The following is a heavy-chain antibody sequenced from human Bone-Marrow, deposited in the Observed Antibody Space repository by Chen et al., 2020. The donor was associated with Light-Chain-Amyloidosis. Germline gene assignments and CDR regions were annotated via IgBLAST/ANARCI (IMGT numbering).Heavy chain of an antibody. D-gene: IGHD6-13*01. CDR1: GGSLRALH. CDR2: ISHSGST. CDR3: ARGGRGQLVRGRFDY. V-gene: IGHV4-34*01. Sequence: QVHLQQRGAALLKPSETLSPTCAVYGGSLRALHWSWIRQPPGKGLEWTGEISHSGSTNYNPSLKSRVTISVDTSKNQFSLKLNSVTAADTAVYCCARGGRGQLVRGRFDYWGQGTLVTVPS. J-gene: IGHJ4*02.